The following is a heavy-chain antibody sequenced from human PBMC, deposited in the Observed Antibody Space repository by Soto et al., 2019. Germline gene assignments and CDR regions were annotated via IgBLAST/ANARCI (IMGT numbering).Heavy chain of an antibody. CDR2: IYYSGNT. Sequence: SETLSLTCTVSGGSISSSSYYWGWIRQPPGKGLEWIGSIYYSGNTYYNPSLKSRVTISVDTAKNQFSLKLSSVTAADTAVYYCARQYYFGSGSYYNRPFLFWCQTTLLSVSS. CDR3: ARQYYFGSGSYYNRPFLF. V-gene: IGHV4-39*01. J-gene: IGHJ4*02. D-gene: IGHD3-10*01. CDR1: GGSISSSSYY.